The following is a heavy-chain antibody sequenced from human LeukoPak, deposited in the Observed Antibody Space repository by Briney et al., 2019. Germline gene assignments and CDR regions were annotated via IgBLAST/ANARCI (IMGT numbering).Heavy chain of an antibody. CDR3: ARTAAGTKRWFDP. D-gene: IGHD6-13*01. CDR1: GYSFTSYW. V-gene: IGHV5-51*01. Sequence: GEPLKISCKGSGYSFTSYWIGWVRQMPGKGLEWMGIIYPGDSYTRYSPSFQGQVTISADKSISTAYLQWSSLKASDTAMYYCARTAAGTKRWFDPWGQGTLVTVSS. CDR2: IYPGDSYT. J-gene: IGHJ5*02.